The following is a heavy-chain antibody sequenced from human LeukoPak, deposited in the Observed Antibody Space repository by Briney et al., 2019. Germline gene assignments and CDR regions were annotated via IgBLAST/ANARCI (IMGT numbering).Heavy chain of an antibody. CDR3: EGYYYGSESPDY. V-gene: IGHV3-23*01. J-gene: IGHJ4*02. CDR1: GFTFTSYA. Sequence: GGSLRLSCAASGFTFTSYAMSCIRQAPGKGLECASAISGSGGSTYYADSVKGRFTISSDNSKNTLNLQMNSLRAEDTGVYYCEGYYYGSESPDYWGQGTLVTVSS. CDR2: ISGSGGST. D-gene: IGHD3-10*01.